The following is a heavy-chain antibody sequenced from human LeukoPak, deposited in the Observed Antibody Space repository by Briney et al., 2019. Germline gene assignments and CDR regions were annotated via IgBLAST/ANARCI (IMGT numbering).Heavy chain of an antibody. Sequence: ETLSLTCTVSGGSISSSSYYWGWIRQPPGKGLEWVANIKQDGSEKYYVDSVKGRFTISRDNAKNSLYLQMNSLRAEDTAVYYCARHYYGSGSYLNPAFDIWGQGTMVTVSS. V-gene: IGHV3-7*01. CDR3: ARHYYGSGSYLNPAFDI. D-gene: IGHD3-10*01. CDR1: GGSISSSSYY. J-gene: IGHJ3*02. CDR2: IKQDGSEK.